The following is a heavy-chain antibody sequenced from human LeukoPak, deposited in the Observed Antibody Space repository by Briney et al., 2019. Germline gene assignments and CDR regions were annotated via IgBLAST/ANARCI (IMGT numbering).Heavy chain of an antibody. CDR2: ISSNGGST. Sequence: GGSPRLSCAASGFTFSSYAMHWVRQAPGKGLQYVSAISSNGGSTYYANSLKGRFTISRDNSKNTLYLQMGSLRAEDMAVYYCARRGSYYGDSMDYWGQGTLVTVSS. V-gene: IGHV3-64*01. D-gene: IGHD1-26*01. CDR1: GFTFSSYA. J-gene: IGHJ4*02. CDR3: ARRGSYYGDSMDY.